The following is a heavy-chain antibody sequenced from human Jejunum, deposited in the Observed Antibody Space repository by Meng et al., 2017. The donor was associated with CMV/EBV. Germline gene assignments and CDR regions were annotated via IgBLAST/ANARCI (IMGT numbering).Heavy chain of an antibody. CDR3: ARESVLCSTTSCPFDY. CDR1: SSSTYY. J-gene: IGHJ4*02. CDR2: FSYSGST. V-gene: IGHV4-39*07. Sequence: SSSTYYWSWSRQPPGKGLEWIGSFSYSGSTYSKPSLRSRVTISGDTSTNQFSRRLTSVTAADTAVYYCARESVLCSTTSCPFDYWGQGTRVTVSS. D-gene: IGHD2-2*01.